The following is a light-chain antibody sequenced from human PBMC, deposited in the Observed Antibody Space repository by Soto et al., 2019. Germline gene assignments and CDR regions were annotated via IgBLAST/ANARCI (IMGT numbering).Light chain of an antibody. CDR1: SGDVGSYNL. V-gene: IGLV2-23*02. CDR2: EVT. CDR3: CSYAGNSEV. Sequence: QSALTQPASVSGSPGQSITIPCTGTSGDVGSYNLVSWYQQHPGKAPKLMIYEVTERPSGVSNRFSGSKSGNTASLTISGLQPEDEADYYCCSYAGNSEVFGTGTKRTVL. J-gene: IGLJ1*01.